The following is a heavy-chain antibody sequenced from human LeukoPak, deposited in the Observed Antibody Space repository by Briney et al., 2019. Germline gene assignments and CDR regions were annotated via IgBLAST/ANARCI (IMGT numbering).Heavy chain of an antibody. D-gene: IGHD6-19*01. Sequence: GGSLRLSCAASGFAFRDYYMSWIRQAPGKGLEWISYITMPGSVIQYSDSVKGRFTTSRDNAKNSLYLQMNSLRAEDTAVYYCARGGWSRGWFDPWGQGTLVTVSS. CDR1: GFAFRDYY. J-gene: IGHJ5*02. CDR3: ARGGWSRGWFDP. CDR2: ITMPGSVI. V-gene: IGHV3-11*01.